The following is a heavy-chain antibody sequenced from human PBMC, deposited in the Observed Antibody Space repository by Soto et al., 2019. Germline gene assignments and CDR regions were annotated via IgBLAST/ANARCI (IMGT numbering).Heavy chain of an antibody. D-gene: IGHD1-26*01. Sequence: PGGSLRLSCAASGLTFSSYAMHWVRQAPGKGLEWVAVISYDGSNKYYADSAKGRFTISRDNSKNTLYLQMNSLRAEDTAVYYCARVIAGGGATTGFLFDYWGQGTLVTVSS. V-gene: IGHV3-30-3*01. CDR3: ARVIAGGGATTGFLFDY. J-gene: IGHJ4*02. CDR1: GLTFSSYA. CDR2: ISYDGSNK.